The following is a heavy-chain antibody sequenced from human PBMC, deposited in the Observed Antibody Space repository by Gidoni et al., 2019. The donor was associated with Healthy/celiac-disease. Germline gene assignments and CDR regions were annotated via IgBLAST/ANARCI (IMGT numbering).Heavy chain of an antibody. CDR3: ARGFITMIVVGSDAFDI. D-gene: IGHD3-22*01. CDR1: VGSISRGGYY. CDR2: IYYSGST. Sequence: QVQLQESGPGLVKPSQTLSLTCTVSVGSISRGGYYWSWIRQHPGKGLEWIGYIYYSGSTYYNPSLKSRVTISVDTSKNQFSLKLSSVTAADTAVYYCARGFITMIVVGSDAFDIWGQGTMVTVSS. J-gene: IGHJ3*02. V-gene: IGHV4-31*03.